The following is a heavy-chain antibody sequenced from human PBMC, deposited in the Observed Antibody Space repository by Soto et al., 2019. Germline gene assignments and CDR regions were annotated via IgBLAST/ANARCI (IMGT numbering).Heavy chain of an antibody. V-gene: IGHV4-39*01. CDR3: WVKHSSSWYTSYYYYGMDV. D-gene: IGHD6-13*01. Sequence: TLSLTCTVSGGSISSSSYYWGWIRQPPGKGLEWIGSIYYSGSTYYNPSLKSRVTISVDTSKNQFSLKLSSVTAADTAVYYCWVKHSSSWYTSYYYYGMDVWGQGTTVTVSS. CDR1: GGSISSSSYY. CDR2: IYYSGST. J-gene: IGHJ6*02.